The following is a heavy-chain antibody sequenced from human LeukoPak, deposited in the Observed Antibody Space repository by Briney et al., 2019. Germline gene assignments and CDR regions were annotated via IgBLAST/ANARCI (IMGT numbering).Heavy chain of an antibody. CDR1: GFTDSSNY. CDR3: ARDNWNYGFDY. D-gene: IGHD1-7*01. J-gene: IGHJ4*02. CDR2: IYSDGNS. Sequence: GGSLRLSCAASGFTDSSNYMSWVRQAPGKGLEWVSVIYSDGNSYFADSVKGRFTISRHNSKNTLYLQMNSLRAEDTAVYYCARDNWNYGFDYWGQGTLVTVSS. V-gene: IGHV3-53*04.